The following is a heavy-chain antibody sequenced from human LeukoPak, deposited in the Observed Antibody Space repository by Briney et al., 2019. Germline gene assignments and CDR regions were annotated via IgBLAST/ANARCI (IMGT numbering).Heavy chain of an antibody. D-gene: IGHD3-22*01. CDR2: ISSSSSYI. CDR3: ARDRGYYDSSGYYTPGVIDY. Sequence: GGSLRLSCAASGFTFSSYSMNWVRQAPGKGLEWVSSISSSSSYIYYAGSVKGRFTISRDNAKNSLYLQMNSLRAEDTAVYYCARDRGYYDSSGYYTPGVIDYWGQGTLVTVSS. J-gene: IGHJ4*02. CDR1: GFTFSSYS. V-gene: IGHV3-21*01.